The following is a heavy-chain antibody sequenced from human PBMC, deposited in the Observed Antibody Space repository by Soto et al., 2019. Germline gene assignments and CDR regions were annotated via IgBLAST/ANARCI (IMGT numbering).Heavy chain of an antibody. V-gene: IGHV3-66*01. J-gene: IGHJ6*03. CDR1: GFTVSSNY. CDR3: ARGNLEGGYYYYYYMDV. Sequence: GGSLRLSCVVSGFTVSSNYMSWVRQAPGKGLEWVSVIYSGGSTYYADSVKGRFTISRDNSKNTLYLQMNSLRAEDTAVYYCARGNLEGGYYYYYYMDVWGKGTTVTVSS. CDR2: IYSGGST.